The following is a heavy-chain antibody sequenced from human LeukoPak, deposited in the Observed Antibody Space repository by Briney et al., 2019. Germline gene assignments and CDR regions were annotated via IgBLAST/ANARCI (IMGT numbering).Heavy chain of an antibody. V-gene: IGHV1-2*02. Sequence: ASVKVSCKASGYTFTGYYMHWVRQAPGQGLEWMGWINPNSGGTNYAQKFQGRVTMTRDTSISTAYMELRRPKSDDTAVYYCARDYYDSSGYRTSHWGQGTLVTVSS. D-gene: IGHD3-22*01. J-gene: IGHJ1*01. CDR2: INPNSGGT. CDR1: GYTFTGYY. CDR3: ARDYYDSSGYRTSH.